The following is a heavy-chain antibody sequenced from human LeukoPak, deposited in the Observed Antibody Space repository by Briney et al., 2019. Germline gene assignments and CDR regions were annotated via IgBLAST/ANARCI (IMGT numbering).Heavy chain of an antibody. V-gene: IGHV3-21*01. CDR2: ISSSSYI. Sequence: PGGSLRLSCAASGFTFSSYSMNWVRQAPGKGPEWVSSISSSSYIYYADSVKGRFTISRDNAKNSLYLQMNSLRAEDTAVYYCASLPGENYWGQGTLVTVSS. CDR1: GFTFSSYS. J-gene: IGHJ4*02. CDR3: ASLPGENY. D-gene: IGHD3-10*01.